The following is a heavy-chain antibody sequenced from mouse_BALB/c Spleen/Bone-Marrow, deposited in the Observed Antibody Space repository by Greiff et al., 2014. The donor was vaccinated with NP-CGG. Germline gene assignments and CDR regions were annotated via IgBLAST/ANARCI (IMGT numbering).Heavy chain of an antibody. Sequence: VKLMESGAELVRPGASVKLSCRTSGYTFTGYWMNWVKQRPEQGLEWTGRIDPYDSETHYNQKFKVKAILTVDKSSSTAYMQLSSLTSEDSAVYYCAYGSSFGFAYWGQGTLVTVSA. D-gene: IGHD1-1*01. V-gene: IGHV1-74*01. CDR2: IDPYDSET. CDR1: GYTFTGYW. CDR3: AYGSSFGFAY. J-gene: IGHJ3*01.